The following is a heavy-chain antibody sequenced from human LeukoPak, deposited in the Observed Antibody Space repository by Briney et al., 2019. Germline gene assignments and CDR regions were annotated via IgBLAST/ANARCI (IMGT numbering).Heavy chain of an antibody. CDR3: AGLARVLHLDY. Sequence: SETLSLTCTVSGGSISSYYWSWIRQPPGKGLEWIGSIYYSGSTYYNPSLKSRVTISVDTSKNQFSLKLSSVTAADTAVYYCAGLARVLHLDYWGQGTLVTVSS. CDR1: GGSISSYY. J-gene: IGHJ4*02. D-gene: IGHD3-10*01. V-gene: IGHV4-39*01. CDR2: IYYSGST.